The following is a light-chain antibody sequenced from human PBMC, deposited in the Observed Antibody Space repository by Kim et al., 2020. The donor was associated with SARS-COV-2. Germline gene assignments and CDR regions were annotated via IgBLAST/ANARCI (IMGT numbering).Light chain of an antibody. V-gene: IGKV3-20*01. J-gene: IGKJ2*01. CDR2: DSS. CDR1: QSIDSSF. Sequence: VLTQSPDNLSLSPGDRATLSCRASQSIDSSFLAWYQQKPGQAPTLLIYDSSTTATGIPDRFTGSGSETDFTLTIRRLEPEDFALYFCQYFGGSSYTFGQGTKLEI. CDR3: QYFGGSSYT.